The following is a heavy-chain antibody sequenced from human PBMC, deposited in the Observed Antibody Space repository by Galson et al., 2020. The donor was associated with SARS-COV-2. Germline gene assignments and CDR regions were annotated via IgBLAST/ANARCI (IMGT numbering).Heavy chain of an antibody. V-gene: IGHV4-34*01. CDR3: ARGLMIGGSFYGMDV. CDR2: INHTGTT. CDR1: GGSFSNIY. Sequence: SQTLSLTCAVYGGSFSNIYWTWIRQAPEKGLEWIGEINHTGTTNCNPSLKSRVTISADTSKNQFSLKVRSVTAADTPVYYCARGLMIGGSFYGMDVWGLGTTVTVSS. J-gene: IGHJ6*02. D-gene: IGHD3-22*01.